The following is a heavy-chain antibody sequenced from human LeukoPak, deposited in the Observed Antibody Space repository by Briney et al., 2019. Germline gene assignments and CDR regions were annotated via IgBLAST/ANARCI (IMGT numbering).Heavy chain of an antibody. CDR3: ARSEHYYDSSGLTYYFDY. CDR2: ISSSGSTI. V-gene: IGHV3-48*03. D-gene: IGHD3-22*01. J-gene: IGHJ4*02. CDR1: GFTFSSYE. Sequence: PGGSLRPSCAASGFTFSSYEMNWVRQAPGKGLEWVSYISSSGSTIYYADSVKGRFTISRDNAMNSLYLQMNSLRAEDTAVYYCARSEHYYDSSGLTYYFDYWGQGTLVTVSS.